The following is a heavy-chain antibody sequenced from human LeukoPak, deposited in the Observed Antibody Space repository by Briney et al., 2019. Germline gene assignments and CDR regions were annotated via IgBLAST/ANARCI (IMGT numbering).Heavy chain of an antibody. V-gene: IGHV1-69*13. CDR1: GGTLSSYA. J-gene: IGHJ4*02. CDR2: SIPIFGTA. Sequence: SVKVSCKASGGTLSSYAISWVRQAPGQGLEWRGGSIPIFGTANDAQKFQGRVTITADESTSTAYMELSSLRSEDTAVYYCARAAPLSGSYYLYYFDYWGQGTLVTVSS. D-gene: IGHD1-26*01. CDR3: ARAAPLSGSYYLYYFDY.